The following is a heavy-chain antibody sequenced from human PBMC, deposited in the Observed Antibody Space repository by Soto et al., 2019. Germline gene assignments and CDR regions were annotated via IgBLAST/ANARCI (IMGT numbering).Heavy chain of an antibody. CDR2: IYYSGST. CDR1: GGSINNYY. Sequence: QAQLQESGPGLVKPSETLSLTCTVSGGSINNYYWGWIRQPPGKGLEWIGYIYYSGSTNYNPSLMCRVPISVDTSKNQFSLRLNSVTAADTAVYYCARLYCDATNCYDLFRCWGQGTLVTVSS. J-gene: IGHJ4*02. V-gene: IGHV4-59*08. CDR3: ARLYCDATNCYDLFRC. D-gene: IGHD2-2*01.